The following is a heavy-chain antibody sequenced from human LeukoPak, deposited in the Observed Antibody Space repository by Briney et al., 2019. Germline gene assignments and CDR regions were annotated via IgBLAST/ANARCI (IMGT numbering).Heavy chain of an antibody. Sequence: ASVKVSCKASGGTFSSYAISWVRQAPGQGLEWMGRIIPILGIANYAQKFQGRVTITADKSTSTAYMELSSLRSEDTAVYYCARDPAGYGSGSYYKPTPRSLWYFDLWGRGTLVTVSS. CDR3: ARDPAGYGSGSYYKPTPRSLWYFDL. CDR1: GGTFSSYA. CDR2: IIPILGIA. D-gene: IGHD3-10*01. V-gene: IGHV1-69*04. J-gene: IGHJ2*01.